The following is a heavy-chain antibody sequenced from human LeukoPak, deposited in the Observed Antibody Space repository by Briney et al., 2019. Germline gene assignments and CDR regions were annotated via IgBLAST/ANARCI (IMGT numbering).Heavy chain of an antibody. D-gene: IGHD3-9*01. CDR2: IYSGGST. CDR3: ARAELRYFDWSPGSPDY. J-gene: IGHJ4*02. V-gene: IGHV3-66*02. Sequence: GGSLRLSCAASGFTVSSNYMSWVRQAPGKGLEWVSVIYSGGSTYYADSVKGRFTISRDNSKNTLYLQMNSLRAEDTAVYYCARAELRYFDWSPGSPDYWGQGTLVTVSS. CDR1: GFTVSSNY.